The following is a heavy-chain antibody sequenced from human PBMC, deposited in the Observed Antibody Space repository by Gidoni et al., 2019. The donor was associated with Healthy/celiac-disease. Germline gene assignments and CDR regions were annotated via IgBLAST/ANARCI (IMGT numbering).Heavy chain of an antibody. CDR3: AKPTPGWSVVVPAAIWFDP. J-gene: IGHJ5*02. V-gene: IGHV3-23*01. CDR2: ISGSGGST. D-gene: IGHD2-2*01. CDR1: GFTFSSYA. Sequence: EVQLLESGGGLVQPGGSLRLSCAASGFTFSSYAMSWVRQAPGKGLEWVSAISGSGGSTYYADSVKGRFTISRDNSKNTLYLQMNSLRAEDTAVYYCAKPTPGWSVVVPAAIWFDPWGQGTLVTVSS.